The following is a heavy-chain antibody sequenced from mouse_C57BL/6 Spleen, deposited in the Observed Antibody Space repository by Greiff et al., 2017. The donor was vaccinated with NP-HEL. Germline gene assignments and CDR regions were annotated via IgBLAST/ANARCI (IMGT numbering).Heavy chain of an antibody. D-gene: IGHD1-1*01. CDR1: GYTFTSYW. CDR2: IDPSDSYT. Sequence: QVQLQQSGAELVRPGTSVKLSCKASGYTFTSYWMHWVKQRPGQGLEWIGVIDPSDSYTNYNQKFKGKATLTVDTSSSTAYMQLSSLTSEDSAVYYCARSAVLRYDFDYWGQGTTLTVSS. V-gene: IGHV1-59*01. CDR3: ARSAVLRYDFDY. J-gene: IGHJ2*01.